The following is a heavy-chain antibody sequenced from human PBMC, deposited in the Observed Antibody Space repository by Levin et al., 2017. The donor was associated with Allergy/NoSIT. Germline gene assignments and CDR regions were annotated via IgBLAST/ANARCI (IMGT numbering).Heavy chain of an antibody. CDR2: IIPIFGTA. CDR1: GGTFSSYA. Sequence: ASVKVSCKASGGTFSSYAISWVRQAPGQGLEWMGGIIPIFGTANYTQKFQGRVTITADKSTGTAYMELSSLRSEDTAVYYCARDGVAALDAFDIWGQGTMVTVSS. V-gene: IGHV1-69*06. CDR3: ARDGVAALDAFDI. J-gene: IGHJ3*02. D-gene: IGHD3-3*01.